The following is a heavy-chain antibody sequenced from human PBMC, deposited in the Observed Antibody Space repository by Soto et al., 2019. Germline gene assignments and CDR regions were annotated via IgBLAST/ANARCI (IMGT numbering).Heavy chain of an antibody. Sequence: QVQLVESGGGVVQPGRSLRLSCAASGFTFSSYGMHWVRQAPGKGLEWVAVISYDGSNKYYADSVKGRFTISRDNSKNTLYLQMNSLRAEDTAVYYCAKDGGPWLAQYYFDYWGQGTLVTVSS. CDR1: GFTFSSYG. J-gene: IGHJ4*02. D-gene: IGHD6-19*01. CDR3: AKDGGPWLAQYYFDY. V-gene: IGHV3-30*18. CDR2: ISYDGSNK.